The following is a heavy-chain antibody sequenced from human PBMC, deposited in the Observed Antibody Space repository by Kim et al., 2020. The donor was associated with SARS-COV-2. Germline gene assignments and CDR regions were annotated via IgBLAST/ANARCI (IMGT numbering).Heavy chain of an antibody. D-gene: IGHD6-19*01. CDR2: ITRGGGST. J-gene: IGHJ4*02. Sequence: GGSLRLSCAASGFTFSSFWMHWVRQVPGKGLEWVSRITRGGGSTCYADSVKGRFTISRDNAKNTLHLQMNSLRAEDTAVYYCARLSSVCYRGGQGAKSSYWGQGTLVTVSS. CDR1: GFTFSSFW. V-gene: IGHV3-74*01. CDR3: ARLSSVCYRGGQGAKSSY.